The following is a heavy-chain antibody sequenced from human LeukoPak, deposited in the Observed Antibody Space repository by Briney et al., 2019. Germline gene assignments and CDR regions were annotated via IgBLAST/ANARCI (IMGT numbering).Heavy chain of an antibody. J-gene: IGHJ6*03. D-gene: IGHD3-10*01. CDR3: ARDRVLRDYMDV. CDR1: GGSISTYY. CDR2: IYYSGST. V-gene: IGHV4-59*12. Sequence: SETLSLTCTVSGGSISTYYWSWLRQPPRKRLEWSGYIYYSGSTNYNPSLKSRVTISVDTSNNQFSLKLSSVTGADTAVYFCARDRVLRDYMDVWGKGTTVTVSS.